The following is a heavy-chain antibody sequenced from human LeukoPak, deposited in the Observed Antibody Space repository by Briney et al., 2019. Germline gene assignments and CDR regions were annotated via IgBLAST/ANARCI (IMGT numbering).Heavy chain of an antibody. CDR3: ARDGVPLYYDFWIDYSYYYYYMDV. CDR1: GYTFTSSG. Sequence: ASVKVSCKASGYTFTSSGISWVRQAPGQGLEWMGWISAYNGNTNYAQKLQGRVTMTTDTSTSTVYMKLRSLRSDDTAVYYCARDGVPLYYDFWIDYSYYYYYMDVWGKGTTVTVSS. CDR2: ISAYNGNT. V-gene: IGHV1-18*01. J-gene: IGHJ6*03. D-gene: IGHD3-3*01.